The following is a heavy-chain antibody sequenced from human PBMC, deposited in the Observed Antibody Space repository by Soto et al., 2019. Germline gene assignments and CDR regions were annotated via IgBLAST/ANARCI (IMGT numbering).Heavy chain of an antibody. CDR1: GGSSSGYY. V-gene: IGHV4-34*01. Sequence: SETLSLTCTVSGGSSSGYYWSWIRQPPGKGLEWIGEINHSGSTNYNPSLKSRVTISVDTSKNQFSLKLSSVTAADTAVYYCAREGDYYGSGSYYSHSWGQGTLVTVSS. CDR3: AREGDYYGSGSYYSHS. D-gene: IGHD3-10*01. CDR2: INHSGST. J-gene: IGHJ4*02.